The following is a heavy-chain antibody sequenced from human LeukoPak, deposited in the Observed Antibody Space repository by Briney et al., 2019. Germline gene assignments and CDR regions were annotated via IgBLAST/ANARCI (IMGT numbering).Heavy chain of an antibody. V-gene: IGHV4-4*02. Sequence: SETLSLTCVVSGDSLRNDYWWNWVRQPPGKGLEWIGEIYHSGSTNYNPSLKSRVSISVDTSNNQFSLKLSSVTAADTAVYYCARSAAAGIGNDYWGQGTLVTVSS. CDR1: GDSLRNDYW. J-gene: IGHJ4*02. CDR3: ARSAAAGIGNDY. D-gene: IGHD6-13*01. CDR2: IYHSGST.